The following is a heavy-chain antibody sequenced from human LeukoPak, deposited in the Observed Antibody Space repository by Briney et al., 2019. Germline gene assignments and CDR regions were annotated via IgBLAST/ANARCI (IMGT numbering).Heavy chain of an antibody. D-gene: IGHD5-18*01. CDR1: GFTFSSYS. Sequence: GGSLRLSCAASGFTFSSYSMNWVRQAPGKGLEWVANIKGDGSEKYYVDSVKGRFTISRDNAKNSLYLQMNSLTAEDTAVYYXXXXXXXTYRYSDFDYWGQGTLVTVSS. CDR2: IKGDGSEK. J-gene: IGHJ4*02. CDR3: XXXXXXTYRYSDFDY. V-gene: IGHV3-7*01.